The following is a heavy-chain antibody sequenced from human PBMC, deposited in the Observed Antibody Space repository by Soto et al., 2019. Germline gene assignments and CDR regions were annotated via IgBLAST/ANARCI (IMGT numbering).Heavy chain of an antibody. CDR3: ARDLWQWLVPGEEGY. D-gene: IGHD6-19*01. J-gene: IGHJ4*02. V-gene: IGHV1-18*01. CDR1: GYTFTSYG. Sequence: QVQLVQSGAEVKKPGASVKVSCKASGYTFTSYGISWVRQAPGQGLEWMGWISAYNGNTNYAQKLQGSVTMTTDTSTSTAYMELRSLRSDDTAVYYCARDLWQWLVPGEEGYWGQGTLVTVSS. CDR2: ISAYNGNT.